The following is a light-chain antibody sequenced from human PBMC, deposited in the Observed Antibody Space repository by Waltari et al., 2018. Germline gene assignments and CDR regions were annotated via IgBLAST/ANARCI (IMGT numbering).Light chain of an antibody. J-gene: IGKJ1*01. V-gene: IGKV2D-29*02. CDR3: MQALEFPWT. CDR1: QNLLHNIGKTF. CDR2: EVS. Sequence: IVITQTPLFLPVTPGEPASIPCRSRQNLLHNIGKTFFYCYLHRPGQSPQLLIYEVSKRASGVPDRFSGSGSDTDFTLKISRVEAEDVGLYFCMQALEFPWTFGPGTKVEIK.